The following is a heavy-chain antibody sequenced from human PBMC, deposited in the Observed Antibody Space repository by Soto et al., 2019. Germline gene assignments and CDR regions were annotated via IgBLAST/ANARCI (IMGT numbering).Heavy chain of an antibody. CDR2: LAYAGNRE. CDR1: GFTFSMYV. V-gene: IGHV3-30-3*01. CDR3: ARVGGSFYGSWDS. D-gene: IGHD1-26*01. J-gene: IGHJ4*02. Sequence: QVQLVESGGGVVQPGRSLRLSCASSGFTFSMYVMHGFLQAPGKGLEWVAVLAYAGNREYYGESVKGRFFVSRDNSKTPIYLQMNSLRPEDTAVDYCARVGGSFYGSWDSWGQGALVTVSS.